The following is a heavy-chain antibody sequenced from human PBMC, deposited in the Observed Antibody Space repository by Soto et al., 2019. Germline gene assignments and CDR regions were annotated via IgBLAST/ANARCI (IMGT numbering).Heavy chain of an antibody. CDR2: NYHSGTT. Sequence: SEALSLTCAVSGVTISTYYWSWIRQPPGKGLEWIGYNYHSGTTNYNPSLKSRVTISVDTSKNQFSLRLTSVTAAVTAIYYCVREAYIGYGHAIDHWGQGILVTVSS. CDR3: VREAYIGYGHAIDH. V-gene: IGHV4-59*01. CDR1: GVTISTYY. D-gene: IGHD5-12*01. J-gene: IGHJ4*02.